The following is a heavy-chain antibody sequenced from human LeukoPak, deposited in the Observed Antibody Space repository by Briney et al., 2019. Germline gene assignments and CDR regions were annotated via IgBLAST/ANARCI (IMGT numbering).Heavy chain of an antibody. CDR2: IYPDDSGT. CDR1: GYRFTTDY. Sequence: GESLKISCKASGYRFTTDYIGWVRQMPGKGLEWMGIIYPDDSGTNYSPSFQGQVSMSVDKSITTAYLQWSSLKASDTAMYYCARPAMVNYYYGMDVWGQGTTVTVSS. V-gene: IGHV5-51*01. D-gene: IGHD5-18*01. J-gene: IGHJ6*02. CDR3: ARPAMVNYYYGMDV.